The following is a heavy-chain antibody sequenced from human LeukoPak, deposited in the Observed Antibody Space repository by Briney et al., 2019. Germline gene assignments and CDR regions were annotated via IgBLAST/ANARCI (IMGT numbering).Heavy chain of an antibody. CDR1: GFTFSSYA. D-gene: IGHD3-22*01. CDR3: AKAVGSSGYFSRDAFDI. Sequence: GGSLRLSYAPSGFTFSSYAMSWVRHAPGKGLEGVAVISGGGSGTYYADSVRGRFTISRDNSKNTVYLQMNSLRAEDTAIYYCAKAVGSSGYFSRDAFDIWGQETMVTVSS. CDR2: ISGGGSGT. V-gene: IGHV3-23*01. J-gene: IGHJ3*02.